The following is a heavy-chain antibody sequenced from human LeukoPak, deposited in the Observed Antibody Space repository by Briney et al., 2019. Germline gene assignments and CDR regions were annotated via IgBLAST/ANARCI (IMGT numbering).Heavy chain of an antibody. D-gene: IGHD3-16*02. CDR3: ARNTFGGHIVAQDY. Sequence: SQTLSLTRAVYGASLSGYYWSWIRQPPGKGLESIGVLSPSGSTSYNPSLKSRVTISEDTSKNQFSLRLRSVTAADTAVYYCARNTFGGHIVAQDYWGQGTLVTVSS. V-gene: IGHV4-34*01. CDR2: LSPSGST. J-gene: IGHJ4*02. CDR1: GASLSGYY.